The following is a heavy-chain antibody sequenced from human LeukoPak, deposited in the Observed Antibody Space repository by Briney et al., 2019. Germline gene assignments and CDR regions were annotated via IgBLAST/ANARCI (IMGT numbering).Heavy chain of an antibody. Sequence: SETLSLTCTVSGGSISSYYWSWIRQPAGKGLEWIGRIYTSGSTNYYASLKSRVSMSVETSKKQFSFKLSSVTGADAAVFYFAKDGTTGYYPNPRYYYYGMDVWGPRTTVTASS. V-gene: IGHV4-4*07. CDR2: IYTSGST. CDR1: GGSISSYY. D-gene: IGHD3-9*01. J-gene: IGHJ6*02. CDR3: AKDGTTGYYPNPRYYYYGMDV.